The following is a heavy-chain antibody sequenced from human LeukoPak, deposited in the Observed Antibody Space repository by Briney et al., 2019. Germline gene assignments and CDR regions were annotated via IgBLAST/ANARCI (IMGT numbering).Heavy chain of an antibody. CDR1: GFTFRNYA. V-gene: IGHV3-23*01. Sequence: GGSLRLSCAASGFTFRNYAMSWARQAPGKGLEWVSAISGSGGSKYYADSVKGRFTISRDNYENSLYLQMNGLRAEDTAVYYCTKGTIWLPFDYWGQGTLVTVSS. D-gene: IGHD5-18*01. J-gene: IGHJ4*02. CDR2: ISGSGGSK. CDR3: TKGTIWLPFDY.